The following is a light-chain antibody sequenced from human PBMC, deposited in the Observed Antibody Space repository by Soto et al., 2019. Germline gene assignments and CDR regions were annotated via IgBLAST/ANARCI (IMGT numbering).Light chain of an antibody. CDR2: GAS. J-gene: IGKJ1*01. V-gene: IGKV3-15*01. Sequence: EMVMTQSPATLSVSPGERATLSCRASQNVNSNLAWYQQKPGQAPRLLIYGASTRATGIPARFSGSGSGTEFTLTISSLQSEDFAVYYCQQYAGSPRTFGQGTKVDIK. CDR1: QNVNSN. CDR3: QQYAGSPRT.